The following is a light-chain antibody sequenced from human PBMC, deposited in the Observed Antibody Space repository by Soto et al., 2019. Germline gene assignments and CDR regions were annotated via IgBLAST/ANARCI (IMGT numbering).Light chain of an antibody. CDR1: SSNIATNY. V-gene: IGLV1-47*02. CDR2: SNS. Sequence: QSVLTQPPSVSGTPGQGVTISCSGGSSNIATNYVYWYQLLPGTAPHLVIFSNSIRPPRVPDRFSGSKSGASASLVISGLRSEDEADYFCASWDDTMFGWVFGGGTKVTVL. J-gene: IGLJ3*02. CDR3: ASWDDTMFGWV.